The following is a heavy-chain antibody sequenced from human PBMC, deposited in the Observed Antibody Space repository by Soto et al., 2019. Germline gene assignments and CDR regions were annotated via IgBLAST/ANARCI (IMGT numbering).Heavy chain of an antibody. Sequence: QVQLVQSGVEVREPGASVKVSCKAVRYIFTNYCVSWVRQAPGQGLEWMGWITTYNGNTEYAQKFQGRVTMTTDASTSTAYMELGSLRSDDTAIYYCARALTGYGMDVWGQGTTVTVSS. V-gene: IGHV1-18*01. J-gene: IGHJ6*02. CDR2: ITTYNGNT. CDR3: ARALTGYGMDV. CDR1: RYIFTNYC.